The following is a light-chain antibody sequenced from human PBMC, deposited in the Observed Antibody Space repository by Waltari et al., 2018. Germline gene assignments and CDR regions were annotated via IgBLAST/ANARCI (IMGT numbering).Light chain of an antibody. CDR2: RND. CDR1: NSNIGTNY. CDR3: ASWDDSLNAWL. V-gene: IGLV1-47*01. J-gene: IGLJ3*02. Sequence: QSELTQPPSESGAPGQRVTISCSGSNSNIGTNYVHWYQQIPGTAPKLVIYRNDQWPSGVPDRFSASKSGTSASLAISGLRSEDEADYYCASWDDSLNAWLFGGGTKLTVL.